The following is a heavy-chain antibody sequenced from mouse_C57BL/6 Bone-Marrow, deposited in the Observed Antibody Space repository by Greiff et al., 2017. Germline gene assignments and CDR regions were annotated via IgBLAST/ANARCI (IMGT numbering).Heavy chain of an antibody. J-gene: IGHJ1*03. CDR2: ILPGSGST. CDR3: ARKGVYYYGSSYPARYFDV. CDR1: GYTFTGYW. Sequence: VQLQQSGAELMKPGASVKLSCKATGYTFTGYWLEWVKQRPGHGLEWIGEILPGSGSTNYNEKFKGKATFTADTSSNTAYMQLSSLTTEDSAIYYCARKGVYYYGSSYPARYFDVWGTGTTVTVSS. D-gene: IGHD1-1*01. V-gene: IGHV1-9*01.